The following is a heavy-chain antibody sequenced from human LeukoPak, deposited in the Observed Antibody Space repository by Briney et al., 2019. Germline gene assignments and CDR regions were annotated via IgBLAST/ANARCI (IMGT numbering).Heavy chain of an antibody. CDR1: GDSISDSRHY. CDR2: ISYSGTT. CDR3: ARVDRHLGIRHFFDY. V-gene: IGHV4-39*07. J-gene: IGHJ4*02. D-gene: IGHD7-27*01. Sequence: SQTLSLTCTVSGDSISDSRHYWGWIRQPPGKGLEWIGSISYSGTTYSNPSLKSRVAMSLDTSKNQFSLRLRSVTSADTAMYYCARVDRHLGIRHFFDYWGQGTLVTVSS.